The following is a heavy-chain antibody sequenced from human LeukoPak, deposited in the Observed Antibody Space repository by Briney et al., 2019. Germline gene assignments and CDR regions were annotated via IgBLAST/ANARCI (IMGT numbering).Heavy chain of an antibody. V-gene: IGHV4-59*01. Sequence: SETLSLTCAVSGGSIRSYYWSWIRQPPGKGLEWIGDIYYSGSTNYNPSLKSRVTISVDTSKNQFSLKLSSVTAADTAVYYCARDSEKGATTYWGQGTLVTVSS. CDR2: IYYSGST. CDR3: ARDSEKGATTY. J-gene: IGHJ4*02. CDR1: GGSIRSYY. D-gene: IGHD1-26*01.